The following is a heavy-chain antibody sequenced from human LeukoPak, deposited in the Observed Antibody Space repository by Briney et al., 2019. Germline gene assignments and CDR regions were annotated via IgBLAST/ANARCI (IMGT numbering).Heavy chain of an antibody. CDR3: ARKLRYFDWLFDY. J-gene: IGHJ4*02. V-gene: IGHV3-74*01. D-gene: IGHD3-9*01. Sequence: GGSLRLSCAASGFTFSDYYIHWVRQTPGKGLVWVSRINGVGRDRIYADSVKGRFTISRDNAKNSLYLQMNSLRAEDTAVYYCARKLRYFDWLFDYWGQGTLVTVSS. CDR2: INGVGRDR. CDR1: GFTFSDYY.